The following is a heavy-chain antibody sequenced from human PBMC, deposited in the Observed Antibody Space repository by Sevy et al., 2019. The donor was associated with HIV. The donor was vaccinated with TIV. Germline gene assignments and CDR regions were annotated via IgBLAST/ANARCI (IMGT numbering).Heavy chain of an antibody. Sequence: GGSLRLSCAASGFTFSSYSMNWVRQAPGKGLEWVSSISDSSNYIYYADSVKGRFTISRDNAKNSQYLQMNSLRAEDTAVYYCARRYCSLTSCYMHDAFDIWGQGTMVTVSS. V-gene: IGHV3-21*01. CDR2: ISDSSNYI. CDR1: GFTFSSYS. D-gene: IGHD2-2*02. CDR3: ARRYCSLTSCYMHDAFDI. J-gene: IGHJ3*02.